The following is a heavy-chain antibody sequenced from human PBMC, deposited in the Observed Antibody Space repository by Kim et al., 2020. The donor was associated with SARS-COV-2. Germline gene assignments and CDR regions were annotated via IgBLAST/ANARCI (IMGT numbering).Heavy chain of an antibody. Sequence: GGSLRLSCAASGFTFSSYGMHWVRQAPGKGLEWVAVIWYDGSNKYYADSVKGRFTISRDNSKNTLYLQMNSLRAEDTAVYYCAREASGSPPPTNWFDPWGQGTLVTVSS. CDR1: GFTFSSYG. J-gene: IGHJ5*02. CDR2: IWYDGSNK. V-gene: IGHV3-33*01. D-gene: IGHD1-26*01. CDR3: AREASGSPPPTNWFDP.